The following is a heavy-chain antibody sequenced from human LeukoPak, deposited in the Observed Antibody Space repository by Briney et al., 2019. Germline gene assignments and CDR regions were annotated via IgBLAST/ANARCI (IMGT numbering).Heavy chain of an antibody. CDR2: IKQDGNEK. V-gene: IGHV3-7*03. CDR3: ADPPADY. Sequence: GGSLRLPCVASGFIFKKNWMTWIRQAPGKGLEWVANIKQDGNEKYYVDSVKGRFTISRDNAKNSLYLQMNNLRAEDTAVYYCADPPADYWGQGILVTVSS. J-gene: IGHJ4*02. CDR1: GFIFKKNW.